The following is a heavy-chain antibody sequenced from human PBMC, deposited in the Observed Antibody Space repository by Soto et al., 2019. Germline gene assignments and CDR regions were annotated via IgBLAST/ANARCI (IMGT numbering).Heavy chain of an antibody. Sequence: QVQLVQSGAEVKEPGSSVKVSCKASGGTFADFIMNWVRQTPGQGLEWMGGIVPMFGTPTYAEKFKGRVTISATGSTSTAYMELTSLRSEGTAVYYCPRSGTYSSSLSQYSGMDVWGQGTTVTVS. CDR2: IVPMFGTP. CDR3: PRSGTYSSSLSQYSGMDV. D-gene: IGHD6-19*01. J-gene: IGHJ6*02. V-gene: IGHV1-69*01. CDR1: GGTFADFI.